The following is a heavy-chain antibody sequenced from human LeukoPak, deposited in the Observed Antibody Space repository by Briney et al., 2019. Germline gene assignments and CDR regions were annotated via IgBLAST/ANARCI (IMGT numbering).Heavy chain of an antibody. J-gene: IGHJ2*01. CDR1: GYSISSGYY. Sequence: SETLSLTCAVSGYSISSGYYWGWIRQPPGKGLEWIGSIYHSGSTYYNPSLKSRVTISVDTSKNQFSLKLSSVTAADTAVYYCARSNFRVPYLWGRGTLVTVSS. CDR3: ARSNFRVPYL. V-gene: IGHV4-38-2*01. D-gene: IGHD1-1*01. CDR2: IYHSGST.